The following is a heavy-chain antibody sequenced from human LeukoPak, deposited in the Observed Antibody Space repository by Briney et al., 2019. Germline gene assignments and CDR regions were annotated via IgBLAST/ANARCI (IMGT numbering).Heavy chain of an antibody. J-gene: IGHJ4*02. D-gene: IGHD3-16*01. CDR1: GFTFDEYA. CDR2: INWNSGSI. Sequence: PGGSLRLSCAASGFTFDEYAMHWVRHAPGKGLEWVAGINWNSGSIGYADSVRGRFTVSRDNAKKSLYVQINSLRADDTAFYYCAKGRFGELYSPFENWGQGTLVTVSS. CDR3: AKGRFGELYSPFEN. V-gene: IGHV3-9*01.